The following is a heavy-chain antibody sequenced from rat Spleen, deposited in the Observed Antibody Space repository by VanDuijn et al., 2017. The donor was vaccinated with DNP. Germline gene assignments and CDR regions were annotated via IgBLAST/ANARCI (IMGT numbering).Heavy chain of an antibody. CDR1: GFTFSNYD. CDR3: ASIIAGIGYFDY. CDR2: ISTSGGST. D-gene: IGHD1-4*01. V-gene: IGHV5S23*01. J-gene: IGHJ2*01. Sequence: EVQLVESGGGLVQPGRSLKLSCAASGFTFSNYDMAWVRQAPTKGLEWVASISTSGGSTYYRDSVKGRFTISRDNAKSTLYLQMDSLRSDDTATYHCASIIAGIGYFDYWGQGVMVTVSS.